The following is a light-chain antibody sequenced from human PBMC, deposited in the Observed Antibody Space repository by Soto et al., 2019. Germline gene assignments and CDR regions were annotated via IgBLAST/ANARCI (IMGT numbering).Light chain of an antibody. CDR3: QQRGYT. Sequence: EIVLTQSPATLSLSPGERATLSCRASQSVSSYLAWYQQKPCPAPRLLIYDASTRATGIPARFRGSGSGTDFTLSISSLEPEDFAVYYCQQRGYTFGQGTKLEIK. V-gene: IGKV3-11*01. CDR1: QSVSSY. J-gene: IGKJ2*01. CDR2: DAS.